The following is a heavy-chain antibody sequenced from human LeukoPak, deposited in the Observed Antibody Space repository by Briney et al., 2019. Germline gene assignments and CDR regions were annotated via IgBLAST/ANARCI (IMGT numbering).Heavy chain of an antibody. CDR2: INTGGSTI. CDR1: GFTFSSYE. Sequence: GGSLRLSCAASGFTFSSYEMNWVRQAPGKGLEWVSYINTGGSTIYYADSVKGRFTVSRDNAKNSLYLQMSSLRAEDTAVYYCARHATYSSSWWEIHLKYYFDYWGQGTLVTVSS. CDR3: ARHATYSSSWWEIHLKYYFDY. V-gene: IGHV3-48*03. J-gene: IGHJ4*02. D-gene: IGHD6-13*01.